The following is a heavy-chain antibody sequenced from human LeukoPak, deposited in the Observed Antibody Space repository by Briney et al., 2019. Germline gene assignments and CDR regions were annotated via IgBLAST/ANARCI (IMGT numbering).Heavy chain of an antibody. CDR2: IYPGDSDT. V-gene: IGHV5-51*03. CDR1: GYSFTSYW. Sequence: PGESLKISCKGSGYSFTSYWIGWVRQMPGKGLEWMGIIYPGDSDTRYSPSFQGQVTISADRSISTAYLQWSSLKASDTAMYYCARLSWLGSHEDYYMDVWGKGTTVTVSS. D-gene: IGHD5-12*01. CDR3: ARLSWLGSHEDYYMDV. J-gene: IGHJ6*03.